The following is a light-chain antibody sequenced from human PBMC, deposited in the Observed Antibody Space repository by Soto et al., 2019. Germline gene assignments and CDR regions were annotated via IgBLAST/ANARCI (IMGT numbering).Light chain of an antibody. CDR3: QHSYSTPRT. CDR2: DAS. Sequence: ESKMRRSRATLSASVRDRVPITCRASQSISSWLAWYQQKPGKAPKLLIYDASSLESGVPFRFSGGGSGTDYTLTIGMLQPEDFATYYCQHSYSTPRTFGQGTKVDIK. V-gene: IGKV1-5*01. CDR1: QSISSW. J-gene: IGKJ1*01.